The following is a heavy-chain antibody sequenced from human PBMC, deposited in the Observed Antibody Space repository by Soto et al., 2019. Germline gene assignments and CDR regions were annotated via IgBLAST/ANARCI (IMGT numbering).Heavy chain of an antibody. D-gene: IGHD6-13*01. CDR1: GGTFSSYA. CDR3: ARVTGIAAATDWFDT. V-gene: IGHV1-69*01. CDR2: IIPIFGTA. J-gene: IGHJ5*02. Sequence: QVQLVQSGAEVTKPGSSVKVSCKASGGTFSSYAISWVRQAPGQGLEWMGGIIPIFGTANYAQKFQGRVTITADESTSTAYMELSSLRAEDTAVYYCARVTGIAAATDWFDTWGQGTLVTVSS.